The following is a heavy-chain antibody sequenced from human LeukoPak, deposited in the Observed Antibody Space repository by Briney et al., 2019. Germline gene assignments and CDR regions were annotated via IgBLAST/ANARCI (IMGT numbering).Heavy chain of an antibody. CDR2: ISWDGGNT. CDR1: GFTFDDYT. J-gene: IGHJ2*01. D-gene: IGHD3-10*01. CDR3: AKDPATYGSGSWYFDL. Sequence: GGSLRLSCAASGFTFDDYTMHWVRQAPGKGLEWVSLISWDGGNTYYADSVKGRFTISRDNSKNSLYLQMNSLRTEDTALYYCAKDPATYGSGSWYFDLWGRGTLVTVSS. V-gene: IGHV3-43*01.